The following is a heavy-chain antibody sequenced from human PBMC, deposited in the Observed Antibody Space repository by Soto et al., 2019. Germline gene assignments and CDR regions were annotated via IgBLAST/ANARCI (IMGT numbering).Heavy chain of an antibody. D-gene: IGHD3-3*02. Sequence: PXVCLRLPCAASWFSCSSNYMSCVGRAPGKRLEWGSVIYSGGSTYYGDSVKGRFTNSRYNSKNTLYLQMNSLRAQDTGVYYSERQHFSSDYCGQRTQVTV. J-gene: IGHJ4*02. CDR2: IYSGGST. CDR3: ERQHFSSDY. V-gene: IGHV3-53*01. CDR1: WFSCSSNY.